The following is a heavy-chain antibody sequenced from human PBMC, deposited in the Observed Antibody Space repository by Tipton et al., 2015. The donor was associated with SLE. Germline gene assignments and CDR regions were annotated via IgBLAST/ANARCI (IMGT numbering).Heavy chain of an antibody. Sequence: TLSLTCTVSGGSISSGGYYWSWIRQHPGKGLEWIGYIYYSGSTYYNPSLKSRVTISVDTSKNQFSLKLSSVTAADTAVYYCARDNFWNRGYYFGGGEDYYYYYMDVWGKGTTVTVSS. D-gene: IGHD3-3*01. CDR3: ARDNFWNRGYYFGGGEDYYYYYMDV. CDR2: IYYSGST. J-gene: IGHJ6*03. V-gene: IGHV4-31*03. CDR1: GGSISSGGYY.